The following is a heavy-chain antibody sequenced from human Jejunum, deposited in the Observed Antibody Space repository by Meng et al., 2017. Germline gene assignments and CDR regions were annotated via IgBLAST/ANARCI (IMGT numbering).Heavy chain of an antibody. CDR3: GRRSSSLDY. Sequence: GESLKISCTASGFTFGDYAMSWVRQAPGKGLEWVGFIRSKAYGGTTEYAASVKGRFTISRDDSRSIAYLPMNSLKTEDTAVYYCGRRSSSLDYWGQGTLVTVSS. V-gene: IGHV3-49*04. J-gene: IGHJ4*02. CDR2: IRSKAYGGTT. CDR1: GFTFGDYA. D-gene: IGHD6-13*01.